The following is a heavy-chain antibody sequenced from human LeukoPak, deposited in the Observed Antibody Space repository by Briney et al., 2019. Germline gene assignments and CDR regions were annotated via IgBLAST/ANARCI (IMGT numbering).Heavy chain of an antibody. J-gene: IGHJ4*02. CDR1: GFTFSDYY. CDR3: AKTPDVDTAYFDH. Sequence: PGGSLRLSCVASGFTFSDYYVSWIRQAPGKGLEWISSIIRSGSTIYYADSVKGRFTISRDNAKNTLYLQINSLRAEDTAVYYCAKTPDVDTAYFDHWGQGTLVTVSS. V-gene: IGHV3-11*01. D-gene: IGHD5-18*01. CDR2: IIRSGSTI.